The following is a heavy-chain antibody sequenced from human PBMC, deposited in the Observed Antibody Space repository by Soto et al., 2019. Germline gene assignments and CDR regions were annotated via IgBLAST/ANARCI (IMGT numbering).Heavy chain of an antibody. V-gene: IGHV4-31*03. CDR1: GGSISSGGYY. CDR3: AWVLYDSRPHFDY. J-gene: IGHJ4*02. D-gene: IGHD3-22*01. CDR2: IYYSGST. Sequence: SETLSLTCTVSGGSISSGGYYWSWIRQHPGKSLERIGYIYYSGSTYYNPSLKSRVTISVDTSKNQFSLKLSSVTAADTAVYYCAWVLYDSRPHFDYWGQGTLVTVSS.